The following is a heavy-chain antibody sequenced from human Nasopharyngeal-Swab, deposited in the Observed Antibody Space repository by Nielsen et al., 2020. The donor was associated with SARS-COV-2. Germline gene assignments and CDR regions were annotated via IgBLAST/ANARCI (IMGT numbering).Heavy chain of an antibody. J-gene: IGHJ4*02. D-gene: IGHD6-19*01. Sequence: VRQAPGKGLEWVSVIYSGGSTYYADSGKGRFTISRHNSKNTLYLQMNSLRAEDTAVYYCARGFTGWYGYYFDYWGQGTLVTVSS. CDR2: IYSGGST. CDR3: ARGFTGWYGYYFDY. V-gene: IGHV3-53*04.